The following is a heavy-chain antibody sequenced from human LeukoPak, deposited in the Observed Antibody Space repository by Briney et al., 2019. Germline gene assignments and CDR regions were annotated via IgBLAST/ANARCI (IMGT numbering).Heavy chain of an antibody. D-gene: IGHD4-11*01. V-gene: IGHV4-59*08. CDR1: GGSISGYY. CDR3: ARSVPSLDYLFDS. Sequence: SETLSLTCTVSGGSISGYYWTWIRQLPGKGLQWIGYIYNSGITNYNPSLKSRVTVSVDTSKNQFSLRLTSVTAADTAVYYCARSVPSLDYLFDSWGHGTLVTVSS. CDR2: IYNSGIT. J-gene: IGHJ5*01.